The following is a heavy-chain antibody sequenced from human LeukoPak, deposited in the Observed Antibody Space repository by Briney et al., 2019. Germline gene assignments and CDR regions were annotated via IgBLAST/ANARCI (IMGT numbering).Heavy chain of an antibody. CDR1: GLAFSIHA. CDR2: IGSADKT. CDR3: AKDYVNRNGVYDPFDM. J-gene: IGHJ3*02. Sequence: GGSLRLSCEPSGLAFSIHAMSWVRQAPGKGLEWVSTIGSADKTYYADSVKGRFTISRDDSKNTLYLQMSSLRVEDTALYFCAKDYVNRNGVYDPFDMWGQGTRVTVSS. V-gene: IGHV3-23*01. D-gene: IGHD3-10*02.